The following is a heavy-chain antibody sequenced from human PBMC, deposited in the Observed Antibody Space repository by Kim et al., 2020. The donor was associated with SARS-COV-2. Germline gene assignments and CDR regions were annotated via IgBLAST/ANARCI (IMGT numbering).Heavy chain of an antibody. CDR2: ISSSSSTI. Sequence: GGSLRLSCAASGFTFSSYSVNWVRQAPGKGLEWVSYISSSSSTIYYADSVKGRFTISRDNAKNSLYLQMNSLRAEDTAVYYCARSLPQFDPWGQGTLVTVSS. V-gene: IGHV3-48*01. D-gene: IGHD2-21*01. J-gene: IGHJ5*02. CDR1: GFTFSSYS. CDR3: ARSLPQFDP.